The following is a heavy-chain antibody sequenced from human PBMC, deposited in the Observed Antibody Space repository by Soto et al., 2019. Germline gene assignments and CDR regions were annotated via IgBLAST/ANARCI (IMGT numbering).Heavy chain of an antibody. CDR2: ISFDGNND. V-gene: IGHV3-30-3*01. CDR1: GFTFSYFP. Sequence: QVQLVESGGGVVQPGRSLRLSCAASGFTFSYFPIHWVRQAPGKGLEWVAVISFDGNNDFYADSVKGRFTISRDNSKNTVYLRMNSLTPDDTAIYYCARDPYLDYWGQGTLVTVSS. CDR3: ARDPYLDY. J-gene: IGHJ4*02.